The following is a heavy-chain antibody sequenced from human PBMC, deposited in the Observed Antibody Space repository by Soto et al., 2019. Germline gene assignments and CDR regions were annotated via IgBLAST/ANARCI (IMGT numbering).Heavy chain of an antibody. V-gene: IGHV3-21*02. D-gene: IGHD6-13*01. CDR2: ISSTSSYI. CDR1: GFNFSSHT. CDR3: VGRVAAGGGMDV. Sequence: EVQVVESGGGLVKPGGSLRLSCAASGFNFSSHTMTWVRQAPGKGLEWVSSISSTSSYIHYADSVKGRFTISRDNAKNSLFLQMNSLRAEDTALYYCVGRVAAGGGMDVWGQGTTVSVSS. J-gene: IGHJ6*02.